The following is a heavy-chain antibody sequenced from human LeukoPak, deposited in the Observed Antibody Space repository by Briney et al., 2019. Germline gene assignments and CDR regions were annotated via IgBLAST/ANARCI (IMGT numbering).Heavy chain of an antibody. Sequence: SETLSLTCTVSGYSISSGYYWGWIRQPPGQGLEWIGSIYHSGSTYYNPSLKSRVTISVDTSKNQFSLKLSSVTAADTAVYYCARVGGYFDYWGQGTLVTVSS. J-gene: IGHJ4*02. CDR3: ARVGGYFDY. D-gene: IGHD3-16*01. V-gene: IGHV4-38-2*02. CDR1: GYSISSGYY. CDR2: IYHSGST.